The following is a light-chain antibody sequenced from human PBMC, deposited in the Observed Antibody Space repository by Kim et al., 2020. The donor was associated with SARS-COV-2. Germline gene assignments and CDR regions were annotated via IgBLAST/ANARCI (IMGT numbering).Light chain of an antibody. J-gene: IGKJ1*01. CDR1: QGISSS. V-gene: IGKV1-16*01. CDR3: QQYGRYPQT. CDR2: AAS. Sequence: ACVGDRITITCRASQGISSSLAWFQQKPESTPKSLIYAASNLHIGVPSRFRGSGSGTDFTLTITSLQTEDFATYYCQQYGRYPQTFGQGTKVDIK.